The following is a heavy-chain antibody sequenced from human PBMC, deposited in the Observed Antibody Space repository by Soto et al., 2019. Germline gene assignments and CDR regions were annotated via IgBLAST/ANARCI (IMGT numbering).Heavy chain of an antibody. J-gene: IGHJ4*02. D-gene: IGHD2-8*01. V-gene: IGHV1-3*01. CDR2: INAGNGNT. CDR3: ARVKGYCTNGVCYSVNTDGYYFDY. CDR1: GYTFTSYA. Sequence: ASVKFSCKASGYTFTSYAMHWVRQAPGQRLEWVGWINAGNGNTKYSQKFQGRVTITRDTSASTAYMELSSLRSEDTAVYYCARVKGYCTNGVCYSVNTDGYYFDYWGQGTLVTVSS.